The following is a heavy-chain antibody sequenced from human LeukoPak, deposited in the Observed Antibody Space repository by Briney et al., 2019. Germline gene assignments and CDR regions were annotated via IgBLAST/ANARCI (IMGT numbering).Heavy chain of an antibody. CDR3: ARRYCSGGSCWHFDY. CDR2: FDHRGST. V-gene: IGHV4-38-2*01. J-gene: IGHJ4*02. Sequence: PSETLSLTCAVSGYSISSDYYWGWIRQPPGKGLEWIGSFDHRGSTYYDPSLRSRVTVSVDTSKNHFSLKLSSVTAADTAVYYCARRYCSGGSCWHFDYWGQGTLVTVSS. CDR1: GYSISSDYY. D-gene: IGHD2-15*01.